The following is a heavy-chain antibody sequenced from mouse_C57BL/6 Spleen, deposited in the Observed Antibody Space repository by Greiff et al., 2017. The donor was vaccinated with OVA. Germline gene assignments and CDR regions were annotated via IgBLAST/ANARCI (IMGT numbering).Heavy chain of an antibody. V-gene: IGHV2-9-1*01. D-gene: IGHD1-1*01. CDR3: ARNTVYYGSSPIWYFDV. Sequence: VKLMESGPGLVAPSQSLSITCTVSGFSLTSYAISWVRQPPGKGLEWLGVIWTGGGTNYNSALKSRLSISKDNSKSQVFLKMNSLQTDDTARYYCARNTVYYGSSPIWYFDVWGTGTTVTVSS. J-gene: IGHJ1*03. CDR2: IWTGGGT. CDR1: GFSLTSYA.